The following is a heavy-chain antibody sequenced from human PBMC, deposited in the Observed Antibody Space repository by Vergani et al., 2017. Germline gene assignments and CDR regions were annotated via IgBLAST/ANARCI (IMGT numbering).Heavy chain of an antibody. CDR2: INHSGST. CDR1: GGSFSGYY. D-gene: IGHD3-10*01. Sequence: QVQLQQWGAGLLKPSETLSLTCAVYGGSFSGYYWSWIRQPPGKGLEWIGEINHSGSTNYNPSLQSRVTISVDTSKNQFSLKLSSVTAADTAVYYCARVAVTMVRGADDAFDIWGQGTTVTVSS. V-gene: IGHV4-34*01. CDR3: ARVAVTMVRGADDAFDI. J-gene: IGHJ3*02.